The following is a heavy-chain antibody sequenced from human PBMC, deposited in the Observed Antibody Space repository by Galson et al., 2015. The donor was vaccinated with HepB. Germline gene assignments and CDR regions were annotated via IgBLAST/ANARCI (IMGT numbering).Heavy chain of an antibody. V-gene: IGHV3-23*01. Sequence: SLRLSCAASGFTFSSYAMSWVRQAPGKGLEWVSAISGSGGSTYYADSVKGRFTISRDNSKNTLYLQMNSLRAEDTAVYYCAKDRSGGGLSALLVEYWGQGTLVTVSS. CDR2: ISGSGGST. D-gene: IGHD2-8*02. CDR1: GFTFSSYA. J-gene: IGHJ4*02. CDR3: AKDRSGGGLSALLVEY.